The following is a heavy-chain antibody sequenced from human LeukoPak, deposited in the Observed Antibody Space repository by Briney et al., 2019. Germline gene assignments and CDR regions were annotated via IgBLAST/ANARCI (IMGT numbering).Heavy chain of an antibody. CDR1: GFTVSSNY. V-gene: IGHV3-53*01. CDR3: ARDYRWFGELRGMDV. D-gene: IGHD3-10*01. Sequence: PGGSLRLSCAASGFTVSSNYMSWVRRAPGKGLEWVSVIYSGGSTYYADSVKGRFTISRDNSKNTLYLQMNSLRAEDTAVYYCARDYRWFGELRGMDVWGQGTTVTVSS. CDR2: IYSGGST. J-gene: IGHJ6*02.